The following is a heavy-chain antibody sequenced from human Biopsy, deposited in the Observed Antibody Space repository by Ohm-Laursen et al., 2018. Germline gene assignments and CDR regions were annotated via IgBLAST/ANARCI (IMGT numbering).Heavy chain of an antibody. J-gene: IGHJ4*02. CDR2: ISGNSDII. CDR1: GFTFSSYA. D-gene: IGHD4-17*01. V-gene: IGHV3-23*01. CDR3: ALAAAQTVTHFDY. Sequence: SLRLSCAASGFTFSSYAMTWFRQAPGKGLEWVSTISGNSDIIYDTDSVKGRFTISRDNSKNTLYLQMNSLRADDTAVYYCALAAAQTVTHFDYLGQGTLVTVSS.